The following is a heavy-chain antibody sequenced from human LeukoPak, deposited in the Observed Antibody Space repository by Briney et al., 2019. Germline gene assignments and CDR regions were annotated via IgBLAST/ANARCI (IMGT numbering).Heavy chain of an antibody. D-gene: IGHD3-9*01. V-gene: IGHV3-21*01. CDR3: ARETVYDILTGYAPYYFDY. CDR1: EFTFGSYS. J-gene: IGHJ4*02. CDR2: ISSSSSYI. Sequence: GGSLRLSCAASEFTFGSYSMNWVRQAPGKGLEWVSSISSSSSYIYYADSVKGRFTISRDNAKNSLYLQMNSLRADDTAVYYCARETVYDILTGYAPYYFDYWGQGTLVTVSS.